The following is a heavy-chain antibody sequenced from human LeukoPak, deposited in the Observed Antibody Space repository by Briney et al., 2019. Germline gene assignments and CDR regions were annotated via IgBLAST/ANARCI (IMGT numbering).Heavy chain of an antibody. CDR1: GYTFTGYY. CDR3: ARDTSLRYCSSTSCFEDYYYYGMDV. V-gene: IGHV1-2*02. CDR2: INPNSGGT. J-gene: IGHJ6*02. Sequence: ASVKVSCKASGYTFTGYYMHWVRQAPGQGVEWMGWINPNSGGTNYEQNFQGRVTMSRDTSISTAYMELSTLRSDDTAVYYCARDTSLRYCSSTSCFEDYYYYGMDVWGQGTTVTVSS. D-gene: IGHD2-2*01.